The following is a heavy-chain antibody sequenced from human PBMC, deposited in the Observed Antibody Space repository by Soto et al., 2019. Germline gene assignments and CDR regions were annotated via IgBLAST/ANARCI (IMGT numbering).Heavy chain of an antibody. Sequence: ASVKVSCKASGYSFSDYLIHWVRQAPGQGLEWLGRINPKSGGTSSAQKFQGWVTMTRDTSISTAYMELTRLRSDDTAVYFCARGHSTDCSNGVCSFFYNHEMDVWGQGTTVTVSS. CDR2: INPKSGGT. V-gene: IGHV1-2*04. J-gene: IGHJ6*02. CDR1: GYSFSDYL. CDR3: ARGHSTDCSNGVCSFFYNHEMDV. D-gene: IGHD2-8*01.